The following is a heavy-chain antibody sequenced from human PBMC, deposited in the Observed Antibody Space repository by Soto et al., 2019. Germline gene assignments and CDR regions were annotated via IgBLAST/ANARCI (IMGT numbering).Heavy chain of an antibody. V-gene: IGHV1-46*03. CDR1: GYTFTSYY. J-gene: IGHJ4*02. D-gene: IGHD2-8*01. Sequence: QVQLVQSGAEVKKPGASVKVSCKASGYTFTSYYMHWVRQAPGQGLEWMGIINPSGGSTSYAQKFQGRVTMTRDTSTSTVYMELSSLRSEDTAVYYCARDGFYCTNGVCYIYRGVDYWGQGTLVTVSS. CDR2: INPSGGST. CDR3: ARDGFYCTNGVCYIYRGVDY.